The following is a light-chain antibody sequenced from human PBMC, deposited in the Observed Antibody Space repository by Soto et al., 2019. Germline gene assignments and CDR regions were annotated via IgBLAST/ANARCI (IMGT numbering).Light chain of an antibody. CDR3: QQYNSYSSWT. CDR2: DAS. Sequence: DIQMTQSPSTLSASVGDSVTITCRASQSITASLAWYQQKPGEAPKLLIYDASSLESGVPSRFSGSGSGTEFTLTISSLQPDDFATYYCQQYNSYSSWTFGQGTKVDIK. V-gene: IGKV1-5*01. J-gene: IGKJ1*01. CDR1: QSITAS.